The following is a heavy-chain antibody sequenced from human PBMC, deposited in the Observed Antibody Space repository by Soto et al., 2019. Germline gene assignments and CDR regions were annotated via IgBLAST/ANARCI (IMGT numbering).Heavy chain of an antibody. CDR1: GFTFSSYA. CDR2: ISGSGGST. D-gene: IGHD2-2*01. Sequence: GGSLRLSCAASGFTFSSYAMSWVRQAPGKGLEWVSAISGSGGSTYYADSVKGRFTISRDNSKNTLYLQMNSLRAEDTAVYYCAKVFAGDVVVPAAMLPFDYWGQGTLVTVSS. CDR3: AKVFAGDVVVPAAMLPFDY. J-gene: IGHJ4*02. V-gene: IGHV3-23*01.